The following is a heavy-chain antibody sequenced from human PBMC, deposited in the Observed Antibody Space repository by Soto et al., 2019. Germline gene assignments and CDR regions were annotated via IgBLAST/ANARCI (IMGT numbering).Heavy chain of an antibody. D-gene: IGHD3-10*01. Sequence: EVQLLESGGGLVQPGGSLRLSCAASGFTFNNYAMTWVRQGPGKGLEWVSAISGGGDTTSYADSVKGRFTVSRDGSKNTLNLQKSSLRAEATALYYCTKGRGGSGSLTPRVDLWGQGTLVTLSS. CDR3: TKGRGGSGSLTPRVDL. J-gene: IGHJ4*02. CDR2: ISGGGDTT. V-gene: IGHV3-23*01. CDR1: GFTFNNYA.